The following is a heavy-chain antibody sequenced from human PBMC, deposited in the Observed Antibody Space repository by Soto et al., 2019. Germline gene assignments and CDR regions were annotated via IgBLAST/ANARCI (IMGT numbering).Heavy chain of an antibody. Sequence: GSLRLSCAASGFTFSSYWMHWVRQAPGKGLVWVSRINSDGSSTSYADSVKGRFTISRDNAKNTLYLQMNSLRAEDTAVYYCIGYCSGGSCYRNSWGQGTLVTVSS. J-gene: IGHJ4*02. D-gene: IGHD2-15*01. CDR2: INSDGSST. CDR1: GFTFSSYW. V-gene: IGHV3-74*01. CDR3: IGYCSGGSCYRNS.